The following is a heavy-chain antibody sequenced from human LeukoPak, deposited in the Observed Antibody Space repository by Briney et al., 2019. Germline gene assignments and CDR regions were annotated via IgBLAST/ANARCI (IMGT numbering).Heavy chain of an antibody. D-gene: IGHD3-10*01. CDR1: GGSFSGYY. CDR3: AGGHYYGSGSYPYYFDY. Sequence: SETLSLTCAVYGGSFSGYYWSWIRQPPGKGLEWIGEINHSGSTNYNPSLKSRVTISVDTSKNQFSLKLSSVTAADTAVYYCAGGHYYGSGSYPYYFDYWGQGTLVTVSS. CDR2: INHSGST. J-gene: IGHJ4*02. V-gene: IGHV4-34*01.